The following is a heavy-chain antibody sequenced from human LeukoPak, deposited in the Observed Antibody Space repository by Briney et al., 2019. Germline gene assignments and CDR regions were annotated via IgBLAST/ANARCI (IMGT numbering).Heavy chain of an antibody. Sequence: GGSLRLSCAASGFTVSSNYMSWVRQAPGKGLEWVSVIYSGGSTYYADSVEGRFTISRDNSKNTLYLQMNSLRAEDTAVHYCARDRGDGYNGAFDIWGQGTMVTVSS. CDR2: IYSGGST. CDR3: ARDRGDGYNGAFDI. D-gene: IGHD5-24*01. J-gene: IGHJ3*02. CDR1: GFTVSSNY. V-gene: IGHV3-53*01.